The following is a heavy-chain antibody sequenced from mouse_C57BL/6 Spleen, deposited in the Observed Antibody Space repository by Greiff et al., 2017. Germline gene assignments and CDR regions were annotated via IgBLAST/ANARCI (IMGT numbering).Heavy chain of an antibody. CDR1: GYSFTDYN. CDR2: INPNYGTT. J-gene: IGHJ1*03. V-gene: IGHV1-39*01. Sequence: VQLQQSGPELVKPGASVKISCKASGYSFTDYNMNWVKQSNGKSLEWIGVINPNYGTTSYNQKFKGKATLTVDQSSSTAYMQLNSLTSEDSAVYYCAPYYYGSSDWYCDVWGTGTTVTVSS. D-gene: IGHD1-1*01. CDR3: APYYYGSSDWYCDV.